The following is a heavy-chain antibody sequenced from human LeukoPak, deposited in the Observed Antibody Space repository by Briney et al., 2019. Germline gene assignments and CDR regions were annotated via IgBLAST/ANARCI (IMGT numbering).Heavy chain of an antibody. CDR3: ARDRKDGDHGRSEP. J-gene: IGHJ5*02. Sequence: SETLSLTCAVYGGSLSGYYWSWIRPPPGKGLEWIGEVNQSGSTNYNPSLQNRVTNPVDTYKNQFSLKRSAVTAADTAVYLCARDRKDGDHGRSEPWGEGTLVTVSS. D-gene: IGHD4-17*01. CDR1: GGSLSGYY. CDR2: VNQSGST. V-gene: IGHV4-34*01.